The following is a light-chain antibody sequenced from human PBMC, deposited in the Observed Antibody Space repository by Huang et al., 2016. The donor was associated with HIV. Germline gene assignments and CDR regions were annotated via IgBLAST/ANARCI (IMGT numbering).Light chain of an antibody. CDR2: DAS. Sequence: EIVLTQSPATLSLSPGDRATLSCTASQSISRYLAWYQQKPGQAPRRLIYDASDRATGIPDRFSGSGSGTDFTLTISSLEPEDFAVYYCQQRSNWLSTFGPGTKVDFK. CDR3: QQRSNWLST. J-gene: IGKJ3*01. CDR1: QSISRY. V-gene: IGKV3-11*01.